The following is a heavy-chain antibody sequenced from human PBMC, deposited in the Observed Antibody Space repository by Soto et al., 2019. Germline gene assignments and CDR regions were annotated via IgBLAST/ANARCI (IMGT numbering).Heavy chain of an antibody. CDR3: ARDLEFRDGNISHLDY. CDR2: IMPIIGTA. CDR1: GGTFSSHV. Sequence: QVQLVQSGAEVKKPGSSVKVSCKASGGTFSSHVFNWVRQAPGQGLEWMGGIMPIIGTANYEQKFQGRVTITADESTSTAYMELSSLRSEDTAVYYCARDLEFRDGNISHLDYGGQGTLVTVSS. V-gene: IGHV1-69*01. D-gene: IGHD3-10*01. J-gene: IGHJ4*02.